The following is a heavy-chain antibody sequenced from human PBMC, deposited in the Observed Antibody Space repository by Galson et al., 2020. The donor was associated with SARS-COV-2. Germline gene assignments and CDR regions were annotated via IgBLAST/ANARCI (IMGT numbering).Heavy chain of an antibody. CDR1: GFTFSSYA. V-gene: IGHV3-23*01. D-gene: IGHD4-17*01. CDR3: AKLWGTVTTKLMAAWYFDL. Sequence: GESLKISCAASGFTFSSYAMSWVRQAPGKGLEWVSAISGSGGSTYYADSVKGRFTISRDNSKNTLYLQMNSLRAEDTAVYYCAKLWGTVTTKLMAAWYFDLWGRGTLVTVSS. J-gene: IGHJ2*01. CDR2: ISGSGGST.